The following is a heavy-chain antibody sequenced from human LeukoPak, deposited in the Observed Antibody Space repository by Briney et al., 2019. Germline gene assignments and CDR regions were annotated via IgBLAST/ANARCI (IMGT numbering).Heavy chain of an antibody. CDR1: GFTVSSNY. D-gene: IGHD3-9*01. J-gene: IGHJ6*02. CDR3: ARGAWTYYDILTGPGLYGMDV. V-gene: IGHV3-53*01. Sequence: GGSLRLSCAASGFTVSSNYMSWVRQAPGKGLEWVSVIYSGGSTYYADSVKGRFTISRDNSKNTLYLQMNSLRAEDTAVYYCARGAWTYYDILTGPGLYGMDVWGQGTTVTVSS. CDR2: IYSGGST.